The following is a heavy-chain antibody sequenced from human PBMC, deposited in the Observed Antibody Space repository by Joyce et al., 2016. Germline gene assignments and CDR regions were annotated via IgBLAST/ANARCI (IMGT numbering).Heavy chain of an antibody. D-gene: IGHD3-3*01. V-gene: IGHV3-15*02. CDR3: TTHTKYDSRSGYGWRGRMEV. CDR2: IKGNADAGKT. Sequence: EAHLVESGGALVKQGSSLRLSCAVSGLAFLDAWMSWVRPAEGQGVEWVGRIKGNADAGKTRYAADLKERGTMSRDESRNIVYLEMSGVNSEGTAVYFCTTHTKYDSRSGYGWRGRMEVWGGGTTVAVSA. J-gene: IGHJ6*04. CDR1: GLAFLDAW.